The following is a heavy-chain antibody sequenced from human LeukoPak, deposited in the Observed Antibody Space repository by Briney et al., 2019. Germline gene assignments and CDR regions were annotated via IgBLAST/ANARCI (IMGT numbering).Heavy chain of an antibody. CDR3: AKAAYDSSGYYNYYYYMDV. J-gene: IGHJ6*03. CDR2: IWYDGSSK. D-gene: IGHD3-22*01. Sequence: GGSLRLSCAASGFTFSSYGMHWVRQAPGKGLEWVAVIWYDGSSKYYADSMKGRFTISRDNSKNTLYLQMNSLRAEDTAVYYCAKAAYDSSGYYNYYYYMDVWGKGTTVTVSS. V-gene: IGHV3-33*06. CDR1: GFTFSSYG.